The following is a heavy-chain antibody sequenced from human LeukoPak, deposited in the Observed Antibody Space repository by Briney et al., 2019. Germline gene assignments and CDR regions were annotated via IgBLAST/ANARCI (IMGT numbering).Heavy chain of an antibody. J-gene: IGHJ2*01. V-gene: IGHV4-39*07. Sequence: SETLSLTCTVSGGSINSSSYYWGWIRQPPGKGLEWIGRIYSSGSTKYNPSLKSRVTISVDTSKNQFSLKLGSVTAADTAVYYCARDRYGSGSASFDLWGRGTLVTVSS. CDR1: GGSINSSSYY. D-gene: IGHD3-10*01. CDR2: IYSSGST. CDR3: ARDRYGSGSASFDL.